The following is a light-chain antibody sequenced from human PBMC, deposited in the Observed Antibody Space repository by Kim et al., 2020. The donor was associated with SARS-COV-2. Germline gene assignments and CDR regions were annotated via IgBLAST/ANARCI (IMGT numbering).Light chain of an antibody. J-gene: IGKJ3*01. CDR3: QQSYTMPLT. V-gene: IGKV1-39*01. CDR1: QTISSY. CDR2: GAS. Sequence: ASVGDRVTITCRASQTISSYLNWYQQKPGKAPNLLIYGASGLQSGVPSRFSGSGSGTDFTLTISSLQPEDFATYYCQQSYTMPLTFGPGTKVDIK.